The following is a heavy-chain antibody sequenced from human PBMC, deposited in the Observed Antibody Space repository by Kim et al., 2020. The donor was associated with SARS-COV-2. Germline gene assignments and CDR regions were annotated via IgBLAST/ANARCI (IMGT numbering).Heavy chain of an antibody. CDR1: RFTFSNSA. CDR3: AKNVHLTSVTFLWYFGL. Sequence: GGSLRLSCVGSRFTFSNSAMTWVRQPPGKGLEWVSTIFGSGHGTYYSSSVRGRFIVSRDNSKNTLYLQMDNLRADDTAIYYCAKNVHLTSVTFLWYFGLWGSGNAVTVSS. V-gene: IGHV3-23*01. J-gene: IGHJ2*01. CDR2: IFGSGHGT. D-gene: IGHD2-2*01.